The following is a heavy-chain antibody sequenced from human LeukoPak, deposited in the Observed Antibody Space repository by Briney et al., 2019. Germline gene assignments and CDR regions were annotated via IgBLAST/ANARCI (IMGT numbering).Heavy chain of an antibody. CDR1: GFTFSNYW. V-gene: IGHV3-74*01. J-gene: IGHJ4*02. D-gene: IGHD2-15*01. Sequence: PGGSLRLSCAASGFTFSNYWMHWVRQDPGKGLVWVSYINPDGGNTNCADSVKGRFTISRDNSKNTVYLQMNSLRAEDAAVYYCARAPVTSCRGAFCYPFDYWGPGILVTVSS. CDR2: INPDGGNT. CDR3: ARAPVTSCRGAFCYPFDY.